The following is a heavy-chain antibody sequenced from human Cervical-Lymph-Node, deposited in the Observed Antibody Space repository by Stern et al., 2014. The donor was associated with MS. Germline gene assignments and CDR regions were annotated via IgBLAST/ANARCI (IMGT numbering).Heavy chain of an antibody. J-gene: IGHJ6*02. CDR3: AREKSDSILWFGDLRDYNYGMDV. CDR2: VSWNSGAI. Sequence: QLVESGGDLVQPGRSLRLPCVASGFTLGDYAMHWVRQAPGKGLGGVPGVSWNSGAIGYAESVKGRFTISRDNAKNSLYLQMNSLRLEDSALYYCAREKSDSILWFGDLRDYNYGMDVWGRGTTVTVSS. D-gene: IGHD3-10*01. V-gene: IGHV3-9*01. CDR1: GFTLGDYA.